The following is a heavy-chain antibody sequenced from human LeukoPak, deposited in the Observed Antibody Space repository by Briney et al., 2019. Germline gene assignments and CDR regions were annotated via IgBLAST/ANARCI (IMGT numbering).Heavy chain of an antibody. D-gene: IGHD1-26*01. CDR1: GFTFSSYS. Sequence: GGSLRLSCAASGFTFSSYSMNWVRQAPGKGLEWVSSISSSSSYIYYADSVKGRFTISRENAKNSLYLQMNSLRAGDTAVYYCAREGGPNYYYGMDVWGQGTTVTVSS. CDR2: ISSSSSYI. J-gene: IGHJ6*02. CDR3: AREGGPNYYYGMDV. V-gene: IGHV3-21*01.